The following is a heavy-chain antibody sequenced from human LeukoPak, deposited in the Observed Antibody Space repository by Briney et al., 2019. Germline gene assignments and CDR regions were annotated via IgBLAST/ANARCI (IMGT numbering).Heavy chain of an antibody. V-gene: IGHV4-39*01. J-gene: IGHJ4*02. CDR2: LYYSGST. Sequence: LRLSCAASGFTFSDYYMSWIRQPPGKGLEWIGSLYYSGSTYYNPSLKSRVTISVDTSKNQFSLKLSSVTAADTAVFYCARRSYYDSSAIFDYWGQGTLVTVSS. CDR3: ARRSYYDSSAIFDY. D-gene: IGHD3-22*01. CDR1: GFTFSDYY.